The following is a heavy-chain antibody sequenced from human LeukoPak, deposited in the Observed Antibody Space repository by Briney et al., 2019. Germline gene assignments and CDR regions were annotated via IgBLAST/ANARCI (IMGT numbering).Heavy chain of an antibody. V-gene: IGHV3-7*01. CDR3: ARLYCSGGSCYPGQFDY. Sequence: GGSLRLSCAASGFTFSSYWMSWVRQARGKGLEWVANIKQDGSEKYYVDSVKGRFTISRDNAKNSLYLQMNGLRAEDTAVYYCARLYCSGGSCYPGQFDYWGQGTLVTVSS. CDR1: GFTFSSYW. J-gene: IGHJ4*02. D-gene: IGHD2-15*01. CDR2: IKQDGSEK.